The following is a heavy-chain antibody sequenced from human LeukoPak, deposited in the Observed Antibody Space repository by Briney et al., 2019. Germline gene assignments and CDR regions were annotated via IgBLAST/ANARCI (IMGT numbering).Heavy chain of an antibody. V-gene: IGHV4-30-2*01. Sequence: SETLSLTCAVSGGSINNGDYSWSWIRQPPGKGLEWIGYIYQSESSYYNPSLKSRVTISVDTSKNQFSLKLSSVTAADTAVYYCARERGYSYGYVLDYWGQGTLVTVSS. CDR2: IYQSESS. CDR3: ARERGYSYGYVLDY. D-gene: IGHD5-18*01. J-gene: IGHJ4*02. CDR1: GGSINNGDYS.